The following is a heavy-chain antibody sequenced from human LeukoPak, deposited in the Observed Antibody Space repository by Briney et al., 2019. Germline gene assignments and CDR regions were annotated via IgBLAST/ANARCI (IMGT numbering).Heavy chain of an antibody. D-gene: IGHD3-22*01. V-gene: IGHV4-4*07. CDR2: IYTSGST. CDR1: GGSISSYY. J-gene: IGHJ4*02. CDR3: AREDYYESSGYYSFDY. Sequence: SETLSLTCTVSGGSISSYYWSWIRQPAGKGLEWIGRIYTSGSTNYNPSLKSRVTMSVDTSKNQFSLKLSSVTAADTAVYYCAREDYYESSGYYSFDYWGQGTLVTVSS.